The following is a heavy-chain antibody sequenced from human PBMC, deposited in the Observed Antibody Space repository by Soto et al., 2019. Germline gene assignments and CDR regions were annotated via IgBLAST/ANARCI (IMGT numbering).Heavy chain of an antibody. J-gene: IGHJ4*02. CDR2: INPNSGGT. CDR1: GYTFTGYY. Sequence: GASVKVSCKASGYTFTGYYMHWVRQSPGQGLEWMGWINPNSGGTNYAQKFQGWVTMTRDTSISTAYMELSRLRSDDTAVYYCARDYCGSGRYSGFDYWGPGTLVTVSS. D-gene: IGHD3-10*01. CDR3: ARDYCGSGRYSGFDY. V-gene: IGHV1-2*04.